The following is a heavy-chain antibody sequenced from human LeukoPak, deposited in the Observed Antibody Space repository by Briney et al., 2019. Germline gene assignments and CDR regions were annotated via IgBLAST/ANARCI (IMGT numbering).Heavy chain of an antibody. Sequence: TLSLTCTVSGGSISSGGYYWSWIRQHPGKGLEWIGYIFYSGTTNYNPSLKSRVTISVDTSKNQFSLNLSSVTAADTAVYYCARGSGWYWLWGQGTLVTVSS. V-gene: IGHV4-61*08. CDR3: ARGSGWYWL. J-gene: IGHJ4*02. CDR2: IFYSGTT. CDR1: GGSISSGGYY. D-gene: IGHD6-19*01.